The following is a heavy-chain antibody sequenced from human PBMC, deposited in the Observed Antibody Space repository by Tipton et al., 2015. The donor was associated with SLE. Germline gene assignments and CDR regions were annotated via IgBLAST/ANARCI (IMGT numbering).Heavy chain of an antibody. CDR3: GRDLNYVFDV. CDR2: INTDGSSA. J-gene: IGHJ3*01. CDR1: GFTFRTYW. Sequence: GSLRLSCTASGFTFRTYWMHWVRQVPGKGLVWVARINTDGSSANYADSVKGRFTISRDNAKNTLYLQMNSLRADDMAIYYCGRDLNYVFDVWGQGTMVTVS. V-gene: IGHV3-74*01. D-gene: IGHD1-7*01.